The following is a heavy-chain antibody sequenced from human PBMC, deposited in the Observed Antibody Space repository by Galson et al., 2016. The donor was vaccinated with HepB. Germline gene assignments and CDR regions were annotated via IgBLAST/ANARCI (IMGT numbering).Heavy chain of an antibody. Sequence: SLRLSCAASGFAFSNYHLNWFRQAPGRGLEWVSTISSAANVIQYADSLRGRFTISRDNAKGSLYLQMNSLRAEDTAVYYCARSTPTNPKSGGMDVWGQGTTVTVSS. J-gene: IGHJ6*02. CDR3: ARSTPTNPKSGGMDV. CDR2: ISSAANVI. D-gene: IGHD3-10*01. CDR1: GFAFSNYH. V-gene: IGHV3-21*01.